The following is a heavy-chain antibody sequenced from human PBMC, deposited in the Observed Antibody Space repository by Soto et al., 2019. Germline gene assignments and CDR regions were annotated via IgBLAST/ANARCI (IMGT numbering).Heavy chain of an antibody. CDR1: GFTFSSYA. CDR3: EKESLRYYFYY. D-gene: IGHD3-10*01. V-gene: IGHV3-23*01. J-gene: IGHJ4*02. CDR2: ISGSGGST. Sequence: EVQLLESGGGLVQPGGSLRLSCAASGFTFSSYAMSWVRQAPGKGLEWVSAISGSGGSTYYADSVKGRFTISRDNSQNTLYLQMNSLSAEDTAVYYGEKESLRYYFYYWGQGTLVTVAS.